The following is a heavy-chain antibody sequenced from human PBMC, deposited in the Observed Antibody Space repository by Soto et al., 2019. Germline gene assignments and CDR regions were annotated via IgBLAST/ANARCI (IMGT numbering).Heavy chain of an antibody. CDR3: ARVGGDCGGDCYLYYCDS. J-gene: IGHJ4*02. Sequence: QVQLVQSGAEVKKPGSSVKVSCKASGGTFSSYTISWVRQAPGQGLEWMGKIIPILGIANYAQKFQGRVTITADKVTRTAYMELSSPGSEDTAVYYFARVGGDCGGDCYLYYCDSWGQGTLVTVSS. CDR1: GGTFSSYT. CDR2: IIPILGIA. D-gene: IGHD2-21*02. V-gene: IGHV1-69*02.